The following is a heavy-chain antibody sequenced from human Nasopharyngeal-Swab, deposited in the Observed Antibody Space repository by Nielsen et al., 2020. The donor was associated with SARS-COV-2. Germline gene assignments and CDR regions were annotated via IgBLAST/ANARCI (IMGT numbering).Heavy chain of an antibody. CDR1: GYTFTGYY. CDR3: AREGILRLGELSSHYGMDV. V-gene: IGHV1-2*06. CDR2: INPNSGGT. Sequence: ASVNVSCKASGYTFTGYYMLWVRQAPGQGLEWMGRINPNSGGTNYAQKFQGRVTMTRDTSISTAYMELSRLRSDDTAVYYCAREGILRLGELSSHYGMDVWGQGTTVTVSS. J-gene: IGHJ6*02. D-gene: IGHD3-16*02.